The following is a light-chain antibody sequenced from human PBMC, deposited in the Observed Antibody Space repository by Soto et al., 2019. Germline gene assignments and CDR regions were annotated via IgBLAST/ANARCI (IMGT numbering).Light chain of an antibody. CDR3: QLYGTSPKT. Sequence: EIVLTQSPGTLSLSPGERATFSCRASQSVSNSSLAWYHQKPGQAPRLLLFAASRRATGIPDTFSGSGSGTDFTLTISRLEPEDFAVYYCQLYGTSPKTFGQGTKVEI. V-gene: IGKV3-20*01. CDR2: AAS. J-gene: IGKJ1*01. CDR1: QSVSNSS.